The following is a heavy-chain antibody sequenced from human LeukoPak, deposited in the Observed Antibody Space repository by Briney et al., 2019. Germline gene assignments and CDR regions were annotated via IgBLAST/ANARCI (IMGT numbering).Heavy chain of an antibody. CDR3: ARGVGATHLVYYFDF. Sequence: SQTLSLSCAISGDSISTYNAAWNWIRQSPSRGLEWLGRTYYRSKWYNEYAVSVIGRVTINPDTSNNQFSLQLSSVTPEDTAVYYCARGVGATHLVYYFDFWGQGTLVTVSS. CDR1: GDSISTYNAA. CDR2: TYYRSKWYN. J-gene: IGHJ4*02. D-gene: IGHD1-26*01. V-gene: IGHV6-1*01.